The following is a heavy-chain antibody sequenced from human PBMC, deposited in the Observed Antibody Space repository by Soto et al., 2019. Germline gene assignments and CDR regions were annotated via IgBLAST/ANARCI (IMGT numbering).Heavy chain of an antibody. CDR2: ITSSGSTI. V-gene: IGHV3-48*03. CDR1: GFTFSLYE. CDR3: ARDGYGGPYYYYGMEV. J-gene: IGHJ6*02. D-gene: IGHD4-17*01. Sequence: EVQLVESGGGLVRPGGSLGLSCAASGFTFSLYEMSWVRQAPGKGLEWISYITSSGSTIYYADSVKGRFTISRDNAKNSLYLQMSSLRAEDTAVYFCARDGYGGPYYYYGMEVWGQGTTVTVSS.